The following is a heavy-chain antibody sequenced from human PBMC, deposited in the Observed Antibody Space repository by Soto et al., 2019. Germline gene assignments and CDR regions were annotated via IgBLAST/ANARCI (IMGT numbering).Heavy chain of an antibody. J-gene: IGHJ4*02. CDR2: ISHSGSGT. CDR1: GGSFSGNY. Sequence: QVQLQQWGAGLLKPSETLTLTCTVYGGSFSGNYWSWIRQPPGMGLEWIGEISHSGSGTNYNPSLKSRVTISLDTSKNQISLKLSSVTAADTAMSYCARGHLPGGNTFYYDYWGQGTLVSVSS. CDR3: ARGHLPGGNTFYYDY. D-gene: IGHD2-15*01. V-gene: IGHV4-34*01.